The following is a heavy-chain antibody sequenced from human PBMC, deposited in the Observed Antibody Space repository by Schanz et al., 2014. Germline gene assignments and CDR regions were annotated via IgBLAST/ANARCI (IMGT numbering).Heavy chain of an antibody. J-gene: IGHJ3*02. Sequence: EVQLVESGGGLVQPGGSLRLSCAASGFTFSTYWMSWVRQAPGKGLGWVDNIKQDESERSYVDSVKGRFTISRDNAKNSLYLEMTSLRGDDTTVYYCTRENLNWEAFDIWGQGTVVTVSS. V-gene: IGHV3-7*03. CDR2: IKQDESER. D-gene: IGHD7-27*01. CDR1: GFTFSTYW. CDR3: TRENLNWEAFDI.